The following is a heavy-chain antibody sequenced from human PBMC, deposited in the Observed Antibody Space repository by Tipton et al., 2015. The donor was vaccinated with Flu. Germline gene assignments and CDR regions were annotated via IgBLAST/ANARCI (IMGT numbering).Heavy chain of an antibody. CDR3: ARVSKSVGATDY. CDR2: IYHSGST. Sequence: TLSLTCTVSGGSISSGYYWGWIRQPPGKGLEWIGSIYHSGSTYYNPSLKSRVTISVDTSKNQFSLKLSSVTAADTAVYYCARVSKSVGATDYWGQGTLVTVSS. D-gene: IGHD1-26*01. CDR1: GGSISSGYY. J-gene: IGHJ4*02. V-gene: IGHV4-38-2*02.